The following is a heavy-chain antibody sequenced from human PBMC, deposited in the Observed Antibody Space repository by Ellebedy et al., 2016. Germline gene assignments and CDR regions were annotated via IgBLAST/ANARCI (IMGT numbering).Heavy chain of an antibody. V-gene: IGHV3-21*01. J-gene: IGHJ5*02. D-gene: IGHD5-24*01. Sequence: GESLKISXAASGFTLSSYTMIWVRQAPGKGLEWVSRITPTSSHLYYADSLKGRFTISRDNSKNSLYLQMNSLRAEDTAVYYCAREGYRTFDPWGQGTLVTVSS. CDR2: ITPTSSHL. CDR1: GFTLSSYT. CDR3: AREGYRTFDP.